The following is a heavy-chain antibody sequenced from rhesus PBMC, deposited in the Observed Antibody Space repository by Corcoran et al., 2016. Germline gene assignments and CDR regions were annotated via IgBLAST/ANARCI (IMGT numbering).Heavy chain of an antibody. Sequence: QLQLQESGPGLVKPSETLSVTCAVSGGSISSSSWSWSRQAPGKGLEWIGHIFGSGSSTNYNPALNSRVTVCVDTSKNQHSLKLSSVTAADTAVYYCARGYSGYSYFDYWGQGVLVTVAS. D-gene: IGHD5-24*01. CDR1: GGSISSSS. J-gene: IGHJ4*01. CDR2: IFGSGSST. V-gene: IGHV4-169*01. CDR3: ARGYSGYSYFDY.